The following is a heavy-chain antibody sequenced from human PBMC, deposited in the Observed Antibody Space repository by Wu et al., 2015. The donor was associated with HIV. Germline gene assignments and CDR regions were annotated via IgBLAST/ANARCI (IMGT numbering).Heavy chain of an antibody. CDR1: GGRFSSYA. CDR3: ASSPDDYGGANY. D-gene: IGHD4-23*01. Sequence: QVQLVQSGAEVKKPGSSVRVSCKTSGGRFSSYAMTWVRQAPGQGLEWMGGIIPIFGTANYAQKFQGRVTITADESTSTAYMELSSLRSKDTAVYYCASSPDDYGGANYWGQGTLVTVSS. J-gene: IGHJ4*02. CDR2: IIPIFGTA. V-gene: IGHV1-69*12.